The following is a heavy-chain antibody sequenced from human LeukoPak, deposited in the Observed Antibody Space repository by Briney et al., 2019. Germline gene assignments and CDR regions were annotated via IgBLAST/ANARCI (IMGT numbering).Heavy chain of an antibody. CDR3: ARHPPYCSSTSCSYYFDY. CDR2: IYSGDSDT. J-gene: IGHJ4*02. Sequence: GESLKISCKGSGYSFTSYWIGWVGQMPGKGLEWMGIIYSGDSDTRYSPSFQGQVTISADKSISTAYLQWSSLKASDTAMYYCARHPPYCSSTSCSYYFDYWGQGTLVTVSS. D-gene: IGHD2-2*01. CDR1: GYSFTSYW. V-gene: IGHV5-51*01.